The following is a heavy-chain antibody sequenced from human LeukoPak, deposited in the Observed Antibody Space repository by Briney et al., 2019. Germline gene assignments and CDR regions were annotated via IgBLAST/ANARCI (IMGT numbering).Heavy chain of an antibody. CDR1: GFTFSSYA. V-gene: IGHV3-23*01. Sequence: GGSLRLSCSASGFTFSSYAVNWVRQAPGKGLEWVSGLSGSGGTTYYADSVKGRFTISRDNSKSTLYLQMNSLRVEDTAVYFCARAMMVVANWWGVFDYWGQGALVTVSS. J-gene: IGHJ4*02. CDR2: LSGSGGTT. CDR3: ARAMMVVANWWGVFDY. D-gene: IGHD3-22*01.